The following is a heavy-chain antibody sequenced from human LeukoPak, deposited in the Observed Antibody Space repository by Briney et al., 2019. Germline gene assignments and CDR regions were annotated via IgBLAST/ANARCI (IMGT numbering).Heavy chain of an antibody. CDR2: ISSSSSTI. D-gene: IGHD3-10*01. J-gene: IGHJ4*02. CDR3: ARDAPTMVRGVTDY. Sequence: PGGSLRLSCAASGFTFNNYNMHWLRQAPGKGLEWVSSISSSSSTIYYADSIKGRFTISRDNAKNSLYLQMNSLRAEDTAVYYCARDAPTMVRGVTDYWGQGTLVTVSS. V-gene: IGHV3-48*04. CDR1: GFTFNNYN.